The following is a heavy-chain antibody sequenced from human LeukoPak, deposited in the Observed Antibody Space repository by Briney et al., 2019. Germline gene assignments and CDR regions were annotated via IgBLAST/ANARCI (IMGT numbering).Heavy chain of an antibody. Sequence: PSETLSLTCAVYGGSFSGYYWSWIRQPPGKGLEWIGEINHSGSTNYNPSLKSRVTTSVDTSKNQFSLKLSSVTAADTAVYYCARVVTMVRGVIIKSQSFDYWGQGTLVTVSS. CDR2: INHSGST. D-gene: IGHD3-10*01. V-gene: IGHV4-34*01. J-gene: IGHJ4*02. CDR1: GGSFSGYY. CDR3: ARVVTMVRGVIIKSQSFDY.